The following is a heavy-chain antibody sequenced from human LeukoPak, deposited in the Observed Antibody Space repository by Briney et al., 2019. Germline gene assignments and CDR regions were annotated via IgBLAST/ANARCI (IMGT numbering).Heavy chain of an antibody. CDR2: INWNGGSI. V-gene: IGHV3-20*01. D-gene: IGHD6-6*01. CDR3: ARGSYSSSSEYFYNHYGMDV. J-gene: IGHJ6*02. Sequence: GGSLRLSCAASGFTFDDYGMNWVRQAPGKGLEWVSGINWNGGSIGYVDSVKGRFTISRDNAKKSLYLQMNSLRVEDTALYHCARGSYSSSSEYFYNHYGMDVWGQGTTVIASS. CDR1: GFTFDDYG.